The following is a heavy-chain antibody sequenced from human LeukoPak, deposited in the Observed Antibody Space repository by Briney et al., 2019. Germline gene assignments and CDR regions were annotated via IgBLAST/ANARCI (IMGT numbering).Heavy chain of an antibody. CDR2: IYTSGST. D-gene: IGHD6-13*01. Sequence: SETLPLTCTVSGGSISSYYWSWIRQPAGKGLEWIGRIYTSGSTYYNPSLKSRVTISVDTSKNQFSLKLSSVTAADTAVYYCARVPFYSSSPYWGQGTLVTVSS. CDR3: ARVPFYSSSPY. V-gene: IGHV4-4*07. CDR1: GGSISSYY. J-gene: IGHJ4*02.